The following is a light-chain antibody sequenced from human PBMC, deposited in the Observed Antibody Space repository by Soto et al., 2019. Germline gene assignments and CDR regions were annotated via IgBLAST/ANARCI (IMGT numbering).Light chain of an antibody. CDR3: QQYHSDPIT. CDR1: QSVLSSSNNKNY. CDR2: WAS. Sequence: DFLMTQSPDALAVSLVERATINCKSSQSVLSSSNNKNYLAWFQQKPGQPPKLLIYWASTRKSGVPDRFSGSGSGTAFTLTISSLQAEDVAVYYCQQYHSDPITFGQGTRLEIK. V-gene: IGKV4-1*01. J-gene: IGKJ5*01.